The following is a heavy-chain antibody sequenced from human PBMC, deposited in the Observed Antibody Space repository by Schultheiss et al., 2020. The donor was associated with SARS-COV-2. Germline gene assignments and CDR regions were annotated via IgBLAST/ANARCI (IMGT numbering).Heavy chain of an antibody. V-gene: IGHV4-59*08. Sequence: SETLSLTCTVSGGSISSYYWSWIRQPPGKGLEWIGYIYYSGSTNYNPSLKSRVTISVDTSKNQFSLKLSSVTAADTAVYYCARSSVQTIAARRPSGSRWFDPWGQGTLVPVSS. J-gene: IGHJ5*02. CDR1: GGSISSYY. D-gene: IGHD6-6*01. CDR2: IYYSGST. CDR3: ARSSVQTIAARRPSGSRWFDP.